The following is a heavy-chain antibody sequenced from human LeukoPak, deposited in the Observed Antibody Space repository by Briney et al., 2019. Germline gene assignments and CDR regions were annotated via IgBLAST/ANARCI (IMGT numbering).Heavy chain of an antibody. Sequence: SETLSLTCTVSGGSINFYYWSWLRQPAGKGLEWIARIYSSGTTNYNPSLKSRVTMSVDTSNNQFSLRLSSVTAADTAVYYCAGDGYHYDSSGYYSLDYWGQGTLVTVSS. V-gene: IGHV4-4*07. CDR2: IYSSGTT. CDR3: AGDGYHYDSSGYYSLDY. J-gene: IGHJ4*02. D-gene: IGHD3-22*01. CDR1: GGSINFYY.